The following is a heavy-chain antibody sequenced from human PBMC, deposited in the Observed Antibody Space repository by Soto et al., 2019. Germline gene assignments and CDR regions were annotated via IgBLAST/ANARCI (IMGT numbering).Heavy chain of an antibody. D-gene: IGHD3-3*01. J-gene: IGHJ4*02. Sequence: PSETLSLTCTVSGGSISSYYWIWIRQPPGKGLEWIGYIYYSGSTNYNPSLKSRVTISVDTSKNQFSLKLSSVTAADTAVYYCARRRYDFWSGYLDYWGQGTLVTVSS. CDR1: GGSISSYY. CDR2: IYYSGST. CDR3: ARRRYDFWSGYLDY. V-gene: IGHV4-59*01.